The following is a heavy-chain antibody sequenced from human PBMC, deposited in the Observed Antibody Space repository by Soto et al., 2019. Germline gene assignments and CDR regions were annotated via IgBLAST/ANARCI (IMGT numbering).Heavy chain of an antibody. CDR1: GFAVSSNY. V-gene: IGHV3-66*01. CDR3: ARGYRVVGAYGAGTFFEY. J-gene: IGHJ4*02. CDR2: IYSGSNT. D-gene: IGHD2-15*01. Sequence: PGGSLRLSCAASGFAVSSNYMRWARQAPGKGLEWVSVIYSGSNTNYADSVKGRFTISRDNSKNTLYRQMNSLRAEDTAVYYCARGYRVVGAYGAGTFFEYWAQGTLVTVSS.